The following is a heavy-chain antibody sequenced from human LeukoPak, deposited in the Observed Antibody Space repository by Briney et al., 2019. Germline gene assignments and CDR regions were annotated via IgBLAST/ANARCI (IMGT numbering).Heavy chain of an antibody. CDR1: GFTFSSYS. V-gene: IGHV3-21*04. CDR3: ARVVPAATDFDY. Sequence: PGGSLRLSCAASGFTFSSYSMNWVRQAPGKGLEWVSSISSSSSYIYYADSVKGRFTISRDNAKNSLYLQTNSLRAEDTALYYCARVVPAATDFDYWGQGTLVTVSS. D-gene: IGHD2-2*01. J-gene: IGHJ4*02. CDR2: ISSSSSYI.